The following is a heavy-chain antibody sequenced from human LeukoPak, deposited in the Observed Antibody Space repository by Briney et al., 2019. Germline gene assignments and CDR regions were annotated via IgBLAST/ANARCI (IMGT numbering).Heavy chain of an antibody. CDR1: GGSISSSSYY. V-gene: IGHV4-39*01. CDR3: ARHGAGDHFDY. Sequence: SETLSITCTVSGGSISSSSYYWGWIRQPPGKGLEWIGSIYYSGSTYYNPSLKSRVTISVDTSKNQFSLKLSSVTAADTAVYYCARHGAGDHFDYWGQGTLVTVSS. J-gene: IGHJ4*02. CDR2: IYYSGST. D-gene: IGHD3-10*01.